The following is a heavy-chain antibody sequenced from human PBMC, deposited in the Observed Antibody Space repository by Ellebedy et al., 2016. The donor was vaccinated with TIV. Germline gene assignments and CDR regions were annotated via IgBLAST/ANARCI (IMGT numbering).Heavy chain of an antibody. CDR1: GFTFNSYS. CDR3: ARDAMLWIFDS. CDR2: ISKSDTT. V-gene: IGHV3-48*01. Sequence: GESLKISCAASGFTFNSYSMNWVRQAPGKGLEWISYISKSDTTYYADSVRGRFTISRDNAKRSLYLQMNSLRLEDTAVYYCARDAMLWIFDSWGQGTLVTVSS. J-gene: IGHJ4*02. D-gene: IGHD3-16*01.